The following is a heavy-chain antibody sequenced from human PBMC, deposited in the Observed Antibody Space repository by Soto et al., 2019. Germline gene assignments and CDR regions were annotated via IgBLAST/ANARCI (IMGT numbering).Heavy chain of an antibody. CDR2: INAGNGNT. D-gene: IGHD3-10*01. CDR3: ARVSWFGELSLDY. Sequence: ASVKVSCKASGYTFTSYAMHWVRQAPGQRLEWMGWINAGNGNTKYSQKFQGRVTITRGTSASTAYMELSSLRSEDTAVYYCARVSWFGELSLDYWGQGTLVTVSS. V-gene: IGHV1-3*01. J-gene: IGHJ4*02. CDR1: GYTFTSYA.